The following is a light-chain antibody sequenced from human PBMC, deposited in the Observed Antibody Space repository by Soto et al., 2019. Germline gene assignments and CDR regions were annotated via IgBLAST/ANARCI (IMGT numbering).Light chain of an antibody. CDR2: DAS. CDR3: HQRSNWPPA. V-gene: IGKV3-11*01. CDR1: QSVSTF. Sequence: EIVLTQSPATLSVSPGESATLSCRASQSVSTFLAWYQHKPGQAPRLLIYDASNRATGIPARFSGSGSGTDFTLTISSLEPEDFAVYYCHQRSNWPPAFGHGTKVDIK. J-gene: IGKJ3*01.